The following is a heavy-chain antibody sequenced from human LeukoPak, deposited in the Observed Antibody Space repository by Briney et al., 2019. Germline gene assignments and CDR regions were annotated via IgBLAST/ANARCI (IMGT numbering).Heavy chain of an antibody. CDR1: GGSISSHY. D-gene: IGHD4-17*01. J-gene: IGHJ3*02. CDR2: ISSIGST. V-gene: IGHV4-59*11. Sequence: PSETLSLTCTVSGGSISSHYWSWIRQPPGKGLEWTGYISSIGSTNYNPSLKSRVTISVDTSKNQFSLKLTSVTAADTAVYFCARDPTTVTKGLDIWGQGTMVTVSS. CDR3: ARDPTTVTKGLDI.